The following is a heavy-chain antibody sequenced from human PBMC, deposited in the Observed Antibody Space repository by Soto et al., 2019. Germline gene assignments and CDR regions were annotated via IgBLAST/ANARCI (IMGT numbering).Heavy chain of an antibody. V-gene: IGHV3-15*01. D-gene: IGHD3-16*01. CDR2: IKSRADGGTT. Sequence: EVQLVESGGDFVKPGGSLRVSCAVSGFSFSNAWMSWVRQAPGKGLEWVGRIKSRADGGTTDYTAPVKGRFTISRDDSKNTVCLQMNSLKTEDTAVYYGTAHLGEFFPLDYWGQGTLVTVSS. CDR3: TAHLGEFFPLDY. CDR1: GFSFSNAW. J-gene: IGHJ4*02.